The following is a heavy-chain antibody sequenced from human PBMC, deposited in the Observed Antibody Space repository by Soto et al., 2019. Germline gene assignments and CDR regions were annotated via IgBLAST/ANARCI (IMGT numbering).Heavy chain of an antibody. CDR3: ATDQGGSPRILRHAGLEH. CDR1: GGTFSSFA. V-gene: IGHV1-69*01. J-gene: IGHJ4*02. CDR2: IIPVVGTG. Sequence: QVQLVQSGAEVRKPGSSVKVSCEASGGTFSSFAISWVRQAPGQGLEWMGGIIPVVGTGNYAQKFQGRLTITADESTTTAYMELSSLISEDTAFYYCATDQGGSPRILRHAGLEHWGQGTLVTVSP. D-gene: IGHD2-15*01.